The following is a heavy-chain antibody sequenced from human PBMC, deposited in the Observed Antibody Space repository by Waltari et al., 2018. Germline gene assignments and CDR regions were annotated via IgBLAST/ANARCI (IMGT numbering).Heavy chain of an antibody. CDR3: ARGGPMVYAILGLDP. CDR2: ISPIFGTA. V-gene: IGHV1-69*01. D-gene: IGHD2-8*01. J-gene: IGHJ5*02. CDR1: GGTFSSYA. Sequence: QVQLVQSGAEVKKPGSSVKVSCKASGGTFSSYAISWVGPAPGQGLEWMGGISPIFGTANYAQKFQGRDTITADESTSTDYMELSSLRSEDTAVYYCARGGPMVYAILGLDPWGQGTLVTVSS.